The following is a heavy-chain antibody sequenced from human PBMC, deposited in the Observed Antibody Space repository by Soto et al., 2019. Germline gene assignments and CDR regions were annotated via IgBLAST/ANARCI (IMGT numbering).Heavy chain of an antibody. CDR1: GYTFTSYS. CDR3: ARNVAAAGTKYYYGMDV. D-gene: IGHD6-13*01. V-gene: IGHV1-3*01. J-gene: IGHJ6*02. Sequence: ASVKVSCKASGYTFTSYSMHWVRQAPGQRLEWMGWINAGNGNTKYSQKFQGRVTITRDTSASTAYMELSSLRSEDTAVYYCARNVAAAGTKYYYGMDVWGQGTTVTVSS. CDR2: INAGNGNT.